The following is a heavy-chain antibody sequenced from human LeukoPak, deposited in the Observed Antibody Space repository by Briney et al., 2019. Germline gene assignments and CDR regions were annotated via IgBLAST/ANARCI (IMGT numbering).Heavy chain of an antibody. CDR1: GYTFTSYN. Sequence: ASVKVSCKASGYTFTSYNINWVRHATGQGLEWMGWMNPNSGNTGYAQKFQGRVTMTRNTSISTAYMELSSLRSEDTAVYCCARVVVVPAADNDAFDIWGQGTMVTVSS. D-gene: IGHD2-2*01. J-gene: IGHJ3*02. CDR2: MNPNSGNT. CDR3: ARVVVVPAADNDAFDI. V-gene: IGHV1-8*01.